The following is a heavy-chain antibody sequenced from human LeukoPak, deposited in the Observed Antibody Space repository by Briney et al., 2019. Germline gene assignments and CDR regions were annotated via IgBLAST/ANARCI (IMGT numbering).Heavy chain of an antibody. J-gene: IGHJ4*02. CDR2: IYTSGST. V-gene: IGHV4-4*07. CDR3: ARDRAASKSFDY. D-gene: IGHD2-15*01. CDR1: GGSISSYY. Sequence: ETLSLTCTVSGGSISSYYWSWIRQPPGKGLEWIGRIYTSGSTNYNPSLKSRVTMSVDTSKNQFSLKLSSVTAADTAVYYCARDRAASKSFDYWGQGTLVTVSS.